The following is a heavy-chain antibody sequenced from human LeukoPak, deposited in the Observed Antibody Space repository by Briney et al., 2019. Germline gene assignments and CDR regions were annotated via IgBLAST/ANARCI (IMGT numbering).Heavy chain of an antibody. J-gene: IGHJ4*02. CDR2: INQSGST. V-gene: IGHV4-34*01. D-gene: IGHD3-22*01. CDR3: ASIGYSYGTTYDSTGYLYFDY. Sequence: SETLSLTCAVYGGSFSGHYWSWIRQPPGKGLEWIGEINQSGSTNYNPSLKSRVTMSVDTSNNQFSLKLSSVTAADTAVYYCASIGYSYGTTYDSTGYLYFDYWGQGTLVTVSS. CDR1: GGSFSGHY.